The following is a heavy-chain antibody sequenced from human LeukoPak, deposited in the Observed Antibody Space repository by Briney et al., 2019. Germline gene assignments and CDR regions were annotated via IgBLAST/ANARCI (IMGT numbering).Heavy chain of an antibody. D-gene: IGHD5-24*01. V-gene: IGHV1-8*03. CDR3: ARVDGSVDY. J-gene: IGHJ4*02. CDR1: GYTFTNYD. CDR2: MNPKSGNT. Sequence: VASVKVSCKASGYTFTNYDINWVRQATGQGLEWMGWMNPKSGNTGYAQKFQGRVTITRNTSRNTAYMELSSLRSEDTAVYYCARVDGSVDYWGQGTLVTVSS.